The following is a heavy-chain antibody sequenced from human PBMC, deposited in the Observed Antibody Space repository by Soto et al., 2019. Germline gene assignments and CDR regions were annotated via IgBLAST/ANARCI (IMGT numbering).Heavy chain of an antibody. CDR3: AKDVKYYDFWSGSEPDYYYYMDV. Sequence: GGSLRLSCAASGFTFSSYAMSWVRQAPGKGLEWVSAFSGRSGSTYYADSVKGRFTISGDNSKNTLYLQMNSLRAEDTAVYYCAKDVKYYDFWSGSEPDYYYYMDVWGNGTTVTVSS. CDR1: GFTFSSYA. D-gene: IGHD3-3*01. J-gene: IGHJ6*03. V-gene: IGHV3-23*01. CDR2: FSGRSGST.